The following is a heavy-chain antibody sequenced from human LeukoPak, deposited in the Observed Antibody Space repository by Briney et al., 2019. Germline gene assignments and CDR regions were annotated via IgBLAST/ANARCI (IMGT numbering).Heavy chain of an antibody. J-gene: IGHJ6*02. CDR1: GFTFSSYS. CDR2: ISSSSSYI. CDR3: ARGKGRITIFGVVRGDYYYGMDV. Sequence: GGSLRLSWAASGFTFSSYSMNWVRQAPGKGLEGVSSISSSSSYIYYADSVKGRFTISRDNAKNSLYLQMNSLRAEDTAVYYCARGKGRITIFGVVRGDYYYGMDVWGQGTTVTVSS. V-gene: IGHV3-21*01. D-gene: IGHD3-3*01.